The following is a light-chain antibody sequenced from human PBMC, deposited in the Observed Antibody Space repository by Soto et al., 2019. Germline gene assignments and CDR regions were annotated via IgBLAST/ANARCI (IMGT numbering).Light chain of an antibody. J-gene: IGKJ2*01. Sequence: EIVLTQSPGTLSLSPGERATLSCRASQSVTSDSLAWYQQKPGQAPRLLLYGASNRATGIPDRFSGSGSGTDFTLTISTVEPEDFAVYSCQQYGSSPYTFGQGTKVDIK. CDR3: QQYGSSPYT. V-gene: IGKV3-20*01. CDR1: QSVTSDS. CDR2: GAS.